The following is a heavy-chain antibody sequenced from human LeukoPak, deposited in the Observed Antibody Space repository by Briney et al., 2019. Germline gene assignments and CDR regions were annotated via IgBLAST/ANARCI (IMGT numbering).Heavy chain of an antibody. J-gene: IGHJ4*02. CDR1: GFTFSDAW. D-gene: IGHD3-22*01. CDR3: TTAYYYGNSGCYY. V-gene: IGHV3-15*01. Sequence: GGSLRLSCVGAGFTFSDAWMNWVRQSPGKGLEWVGRIKRKTEGGTTDYAAPVRGRFTISRDASKTTLYLQMNSLKTEDTAVYYCTTAYYYGNSGCYYWGQGTIVTVSS. CDR2: IKRKTEGGTT.